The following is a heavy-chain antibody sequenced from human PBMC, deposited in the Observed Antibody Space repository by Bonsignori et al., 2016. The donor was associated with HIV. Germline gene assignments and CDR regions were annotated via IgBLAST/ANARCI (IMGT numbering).Heavy chain of an antibody. CDR2: IKSKTDGGTT. CDR3: TTRITIFGGI. V-gene: IGHV3-15*01. Sequence: VRQAPGKGLEWVGRIKSKTDGGTTDYAAPVKGRFTISRDDSKNTLYLQMNSLKTEDTAVYYCTTRITIFGGIWGQGTMVTVSS. J-gene: IGHJ3*02. D-gene: IGHD3-3*01.